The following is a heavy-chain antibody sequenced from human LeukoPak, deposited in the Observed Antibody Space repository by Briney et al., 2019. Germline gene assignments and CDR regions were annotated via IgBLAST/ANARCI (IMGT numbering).Heavy chain of an antibody. CDR3: ARGGMATILPFDY. J-gene: IGHJ4*02. D-gene: IGHD5-24*01. V-gene: IGHV4-59*01. Sequence: SETLSLTCTVPGGYIGSYYWTWIRQPPGKGLEWIGYIYYSGSTNYNPSLKSRVTISVDTSKNQFSLKLSSVTAADTAVYYCARGGMATILPFDYWGQGTLVTVSS. CDR1: GGYIGSYY. CDR2: IYYSGST.